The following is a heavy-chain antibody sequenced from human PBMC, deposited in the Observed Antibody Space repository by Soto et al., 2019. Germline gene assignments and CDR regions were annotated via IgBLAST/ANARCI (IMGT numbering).Heavy chain of an antibody. CDR2: P. V-gene: IGHV4-38-2*01. Sequence: SETLSLTCAVSGVSINSNYFWGWIRQPPGRGLEWVGSPNYNPSLKSRVAISVDRSKNQFSLKLTSVTAADTAVYYCARLGGFYQAFDSWGQGTLVTVSS. CDR1: GVSINSNYF. CDR3: ARLGGFYQAFDS. J-gene: IGHJ4*02. D-gene: IGHD3-22*01.